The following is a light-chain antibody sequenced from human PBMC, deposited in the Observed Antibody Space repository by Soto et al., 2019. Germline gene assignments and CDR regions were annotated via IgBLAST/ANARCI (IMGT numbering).Light chain of an antibody. CDR3: SSYTSDSSYV. CDR2: AVS. CDR1: SSDVGLYDY. J-gene: IGLJ1*01. V-gene: IGLV2-14*01. Sequence: QSALTQPASVSGSPGQSITISCTGTSSDVGLYDYFSWYQQHPGKAPQLMIYAVSNRPSGVSNRFSASKSGNPASLFISGLQAEDEADYYCSSYTSDSSYVFGSGTKVTVL.